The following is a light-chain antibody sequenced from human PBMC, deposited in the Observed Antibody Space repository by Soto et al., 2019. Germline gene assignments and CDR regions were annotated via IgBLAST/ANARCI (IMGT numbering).Light chain of an antibody. V-gene: IGLV2-14*01. J-gene: IGLJ2*01. CDR3: RSYTSSSTSVV. CDR2: DVS. Sequence: QSALTQPASVSGSPGQSITISCTGTSSDVGTYNYVSWYQQHPGKAPKLMIYDVSYRPSGVSDRFSGSKSGNTASLTISGLQAEDEADYYCRSYTSSSTSVVFGGGTQLTVL. CDR1: SSDVGTYNY.